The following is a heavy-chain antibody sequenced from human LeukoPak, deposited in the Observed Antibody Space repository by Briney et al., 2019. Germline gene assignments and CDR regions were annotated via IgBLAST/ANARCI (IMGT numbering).Heavy chain of an antibody. CDR1: GGSISSGSYD. CDR3: AREGCSSTSCYGGGIDY. CDR2: IYTSGSM. J-gene: IGHJ4*02. Sequence: SETLSPTCTVSGGSISSGSYDWYWIRQPAGKGLEWIGHIYTSGSMNYNPSLKSRVTISVDTSKNQFSLKLSSVTAADTAVYYCAREGCSSTSCYGGGIDYWGQGTLVTVSS. V-gene: IGHV4-61*09. D-gene: IGHD2-2*01.